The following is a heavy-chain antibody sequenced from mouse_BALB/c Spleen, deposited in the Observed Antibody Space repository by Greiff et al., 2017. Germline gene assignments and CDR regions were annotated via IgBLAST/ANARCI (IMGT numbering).Heavy chain of an antibody. J-gene: IGHJ4*01. Sequence: VQLQQSGAELVRPGVSVKISCKGSGYTFTDYAMHWVKQSHAKSLEWIGVISTYYGDASYNQKFKGKATMTVDKSSSTAYMELARLTSEDSAIYYCARKSRGEYYAMDYWGQGTSVTVSS. CDR2: ISTYYGDA. CDR3: ARKSRGEYYAMDY. CDR1: GYTFTDYA. V-gene: IGHV1S137*01.